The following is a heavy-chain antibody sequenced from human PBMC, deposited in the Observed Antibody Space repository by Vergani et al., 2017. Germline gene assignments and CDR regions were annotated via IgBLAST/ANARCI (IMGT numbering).Heavy chain of an antibody. V-gene: IGHV3-23*01. Sequence: EVQLLESGGGLVQPGGSLRLSCAASGFTFSSYAMSWVRQAPGKGLEWVSAISGSGGSTYYADSVKGRFTISRDNSKNTLYLQMNSLRAEDTAVYYCAKDLGITMVRGVIITGGYYVDYWGQGTLVTVSS. CDR2: ISGSGGST. CDR1: GFTFSSYA. J-gene: IGHJ4*02. CDR3: AKDLGITMVRGVIITGGYYVDY. D-gene: IGHD3-10*01.